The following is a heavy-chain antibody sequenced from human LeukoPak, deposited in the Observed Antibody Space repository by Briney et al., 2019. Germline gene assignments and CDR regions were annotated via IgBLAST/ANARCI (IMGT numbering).Heavy chain of an antibody. V-gene: IGHV4-39*07. Sequence: SETLSLTCTVSGGSISSNSHYWGWIRQPPGTGLEWIANIFHNGNTAYNPSLKRRVTISIDTSQNQLSLRLSSVTAADTAVYYCARVGWGNVAAYPNWLDPWDQGTVVTVSS. CDR2: IFHNGNT. J-gene: IGHJ5*02. D-gene: IGHD3-16*01. CDR3: ARVGWGNVAAYPNWLDP. CDR1: GGSISSNSHY.